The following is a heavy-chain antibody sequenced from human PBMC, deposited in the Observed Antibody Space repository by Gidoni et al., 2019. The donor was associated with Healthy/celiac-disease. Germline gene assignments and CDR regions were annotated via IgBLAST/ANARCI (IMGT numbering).Heavy chain of an antibody. J-gene: IGHJ3*02. CDR1: GGTFSSYA. D-gene: IGHD2-15*01. CDR2: IIPIFGTA. V-gene: IGHV1-69*01. Sequence: QVQLVQSGAEVKKPGSSVKVSCKASGGTFSSYAISWVRQAPGQGLEWMGGIIPIFGTANYAQKFQGRVTITADESTSTAYMELSSLRSEDTAVYYCARDPGDCSGGSCYSDAFDIWGQGTMVTVSS. CDR3: ARDPGDCSGGSCYSDAFDI.